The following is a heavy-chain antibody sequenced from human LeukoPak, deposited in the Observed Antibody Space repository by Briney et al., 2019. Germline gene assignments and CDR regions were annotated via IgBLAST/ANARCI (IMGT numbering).Heavy chain of an antibody. J-gene: IGHJ4*02. CDR2: IYPGDSDT. Sequence: GESLKISCKGSGYSFTNNWIGWVRQTPGKGLEWMGIIYPGDSDTRYSPSFQGQVTISVDKSISTAYLQWSSLKASDTAIYYCARHRPPSGTYNAAFDYWGQGTLVTVSS. CDR1: GYSFTNNW. CDR3: ARHRPPSGTYNAAFDY. V-gene: IGHV5-51*01. D-gene: IGHD1-26*01.